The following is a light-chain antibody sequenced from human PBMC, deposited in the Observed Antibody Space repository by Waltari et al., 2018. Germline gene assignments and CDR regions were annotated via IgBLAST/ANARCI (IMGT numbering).Light chain of an antibody. V-gene: IGKV3-15*01. CDR2: RAS. CDR3: HQYNNWPPNT. Sequence: ETLMTQSPATLSVSPGERVTLSCRASQSVTTNLHWYQQKPGQAPRLLIYRASTRATGVPARVSGSGSGTEFTLTINALQSEDFAVYYCHQYNNWPPNTFGQGTLLEIK. CDR1: QSVTTN. J-gene: IGKJ2*01.